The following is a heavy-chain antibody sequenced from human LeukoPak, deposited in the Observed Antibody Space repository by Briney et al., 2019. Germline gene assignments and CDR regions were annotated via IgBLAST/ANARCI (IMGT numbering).Heavy chain of an antibody. D-gene: IGHD6-13*01. Sequence: ASVKVSCKASGYTFNTNGLNWVRQAPGQGLQWMGWINANTGSTNYAQIFQGRVTMTTDTSTSTAYLELTSLTSDDTAIYYCARNAFQGSSWSNWFDSWGQGTLVIVSS. CDR3: ARNAFQGSSWSNWFDS. V-gene: IGHV1-18*01. J-gene: IGHJ5*01. CDR2: INANTGST. CDR1: GYTFNTNG.